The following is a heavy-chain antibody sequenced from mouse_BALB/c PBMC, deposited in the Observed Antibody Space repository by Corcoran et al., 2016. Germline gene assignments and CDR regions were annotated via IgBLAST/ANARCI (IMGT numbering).Heavy chain of an antibody. CDR2: IDPANGNT. J-gene: IGHJ4*01. D-gene: IGHD2-12*01. CDR1: GFNIKDTY. V-gene: IGHV14-3*02. Sequence: EVQLQQSGGELVKPGSSVKVSCTASGFNIKDTYMHWVKQRPEQGLEWIGRIDPANGNTKYDPKFQGKATITADTSSNTAYLQLSSLTSEDTAVYYCARYDYYYAKDYWGQGTSVTVSS. CDR3: ARYDYYYAKDY.